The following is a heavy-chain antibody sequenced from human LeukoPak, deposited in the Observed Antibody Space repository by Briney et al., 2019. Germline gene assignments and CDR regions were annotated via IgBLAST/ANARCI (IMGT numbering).Heavy chain of an antibody. CDR2: IYPGDSDT. CDR1: GSSFTNYW. Sequence: GESLKISCKGSGSSFTNYWIGWVRQLPGKGLEWMGIIYPGDSDTRYSPSFQGQVTFSADKSVSTTYLQWSSLKASDTAMYYCAASTYGSGSYVGFDSWGQGTLVSVSS. CDR3: AASTYGSGSYVGFDS. D-gene: IGHD3-10*01. V-gene: IGHV5-51*01. J-gene: IGHJ4*02.